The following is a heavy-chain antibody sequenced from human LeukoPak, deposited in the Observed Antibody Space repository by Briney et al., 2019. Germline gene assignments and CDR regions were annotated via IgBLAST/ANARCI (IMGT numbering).Heavy chain of an antibody. CDR1: RFTFSSYA. V-gene: IGHV3-23*01. J-gene: IGHJ6*02. Sequence: GGSLRLSCAASRFTFSSYAVTWVRQAPGKGLEWVSDISGSGGSTYYADSVKGRFTISRDNSKDTVYLQMNSLRVDDTAVYYYPKRNREQLVSGYGLDVWGQGTTVTVSS. CDR3: PKRNREQLVSGYGLDV. CDR2: ISGSGGST. D-gene: IGHD6-13*01.